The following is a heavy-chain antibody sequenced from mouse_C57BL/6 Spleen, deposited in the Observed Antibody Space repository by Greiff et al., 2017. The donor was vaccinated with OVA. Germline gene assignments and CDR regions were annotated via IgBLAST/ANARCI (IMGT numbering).Heavy chain of an antibody. CDR2: INPKHGGT. D-gene: IGHD2-4*01. J-gene: IGHJ2*01. Sequence: SGPELVKPGASVKMSCKASGYTFTDYNMHWVKQSHGKSLEWMGYINPKHGGTSYNQKFNGKATLTVNKYSSTAYMELRSLTSEDSAVYYCARDDCDRGYYFDYWGQGTTLTVSS. CDR3: ARDDCDRGYYFDY. V-gene: IGHV1-22*01. CDR1: GYTFTDYN.